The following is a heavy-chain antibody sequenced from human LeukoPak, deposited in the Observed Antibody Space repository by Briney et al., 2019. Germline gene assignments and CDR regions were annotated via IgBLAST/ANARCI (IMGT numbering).Heavy chain of an antibody. Sequence: PGGSLRLSCAASGFTFSSYWMSWVRQAPGKGLEWVASIKPDGSDKYYVDSVKGRFTISRDNAKNSLYLQMNSLRAEDTAVYYCVREGGSGSYSEYWGQGTLVTVSS. CDR3: VREGGSGSYSEY. V-gene: IGHV3-7*01. CDR1: GFTFSSYW. D-gene: IGHD3-10*01. CDR2: IKPDGSDK. J-gene: IGHJ4*02.